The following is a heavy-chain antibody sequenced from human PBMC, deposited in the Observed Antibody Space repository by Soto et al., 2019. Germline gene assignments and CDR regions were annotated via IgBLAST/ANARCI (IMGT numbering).Heavy chain of an antibody. CDR3: ARHKRAGASYSGYDAAFYYYYYMDV. D-gene: IGHD5-12*01. Sequence: SETLSLTCTVSGGSISSSSYYWGWIRQPPGKGLEWIGSIYYSGSTYYNPSLKSRVTISVDTSKNQFSLKLSSVTAADTAVYYCARHKRAGASYSGYDAAFYYYYYMDVWGKGTTVTVSS. V-gene: IGHV4-39*01. CDR1: GGSISSSSYY. J-gene: IGHJ6*03. CDR2: IYYSGST.